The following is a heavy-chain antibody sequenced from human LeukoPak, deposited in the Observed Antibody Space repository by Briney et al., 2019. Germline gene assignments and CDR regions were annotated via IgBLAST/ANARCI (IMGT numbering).Heavy chain of an antibody. D-gene: IGHD4-17*01. J-gene: IGHJ6*02. CDR1: GGSISSSSYY. V-gene: IGHV4-39*01. CDR2: IYYSGST. CDR3: ARHHRSPAVTPGGHYYYGMDV. Sequence: SETLSLTCTVSGGSISSSSYYWGWIRQPPGKGLEWIGSIYYSGSTYYNPSLKSRVTISVDTSKNQFSLKLSSVTAADTAVYYCARHHRSPAVTPGGHYYYGMDVWGQGTTVTVSS.